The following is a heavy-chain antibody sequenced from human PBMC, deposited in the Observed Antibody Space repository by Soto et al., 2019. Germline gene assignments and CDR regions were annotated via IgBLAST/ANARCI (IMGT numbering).Heavy chain of an antibody. CDR1: GGSISSGDYY. V-gene: IGHV4-30-4*01. D-gene: IGHD3-10*01. CDR3: AREVYYYGSGSPNPSDY. J-gene: IGHJ4*02. CDR2: IYYSGST. Sequence: PSETLSLTCTVSGGSISSGDYYWSWIRQPPGKGLEWIGYIYYSGSTYYNPSLKSRVTISVDTSKNQFSLKLSSVTAADTAVYYCAREVYYYGSGSPNPSDYWGQGTLVTVSS.